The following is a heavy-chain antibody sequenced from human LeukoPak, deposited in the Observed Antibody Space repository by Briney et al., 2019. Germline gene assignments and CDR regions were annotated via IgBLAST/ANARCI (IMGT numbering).Heavy chain of an antibody. Sequence: GGSLRLSCAPSSFPFRIYCVAWVRHAPGKGLEWVANKKEDESAKHQADSLKGRFTISGDNAQNSVYLQMSSLRGEDTAVYYCARDVGGSLDYWGQGALVTVSS. J-gene: IGHJ4*02. CDR1: SFPFRIYC. V-gene: IGHV3-7*01. D-gene: IGHD1-26*01. CDR3: ARDVGGSLDY. CDR2: KKEDESAK.